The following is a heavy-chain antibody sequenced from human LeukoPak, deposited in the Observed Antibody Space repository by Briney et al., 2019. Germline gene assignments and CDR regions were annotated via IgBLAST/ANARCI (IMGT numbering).Heavy chain of an antibody. D-gene: IGHD6-19*01. J-gene: IGHJ6*03. V-gene: IGHV1-18*01. Sequence: ASVKVSCKASGYTFTSYGISWVRQAPGQGLEWMGWISAYNGNTNYAQKLQGRVTMTTDTSTSTAYMELRSLRSDDTAVYYCATGWYDPAYHYYYYMDVWGKGTTVTVSS. CDR1: GYTFTSYG. CDR3: ATGWYDPAYHYYYYMDV. CDR2: ISAYNGNT.